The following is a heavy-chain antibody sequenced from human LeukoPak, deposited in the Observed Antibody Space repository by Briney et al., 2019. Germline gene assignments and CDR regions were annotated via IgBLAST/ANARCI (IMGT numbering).Heavy chain of an antibody. D-gene: IGHD3-10*01. Sequence: PSETLSLTCTVSGGSIGTYYWSWIRQPAGKGLEWIGRIFTTGGANYNPSLKSRVTMSLDTSKNLFSLKLSSVTAADTAVYYCARARGTYGSGSYIESLYYYYMDVWGKGTTVTVSS. V-gene: IGHV4-4*07. J-gene: IGHJ6*03. CDR3: ARARGTYGSGSYIESLYYYYMDV. CDR2: IFTTGGA. CDR1: GGSIGTYY.